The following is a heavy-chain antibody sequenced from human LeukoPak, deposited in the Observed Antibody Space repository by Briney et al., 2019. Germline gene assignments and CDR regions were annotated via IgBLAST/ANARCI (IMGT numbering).Heavy chain of an antibody. CDR3: ARGEDPYCGGDCYKGAFDY. V-gene: IGHV3-53*01. J-gene: IGHJ4*02. Sequence: PGGSLRLSFAASGFTVSSNYMSWVRQAPGKGLEWVSVIYSGDNTYYADSVKGRFTISRDNAKNTLYLQMNSLRAEDTAVYYCARGEDPYCGGDCYKGAFDYWGQGTLVTVSS. D-gene: IGHD2-21*02. CDR2: IYSGDNT. CDR1: GFTVSSNY.